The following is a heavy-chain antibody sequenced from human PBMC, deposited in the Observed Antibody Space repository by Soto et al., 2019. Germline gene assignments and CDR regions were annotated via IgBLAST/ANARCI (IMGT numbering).Heavy chain of an antibody. CDR3: TTDLRTLCSGGSCYSDFRYGMDV. J-gene: IGHJ6*02. CDR1: GFTFSDYC. D-gene: IGHD2-15*01. Sequence: GGSLRLSCAASGFTFSDYCMTWIRQAPGKGLEWVSYISSSGSTIYYADSVKGRFTISRDNAKNSLYLQMNSLRAEDTAVYYCTTDLRTLCSGGSCYSDFRYGMDVWGQAPTVTVSS. V-gene: IGHV3-11*01. CDR2: ISSSGSTI.